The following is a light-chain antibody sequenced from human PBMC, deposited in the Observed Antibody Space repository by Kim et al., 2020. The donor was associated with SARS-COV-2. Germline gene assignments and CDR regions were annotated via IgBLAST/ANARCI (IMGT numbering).Light chain of an antibody. CDR3: KQSYSASLT. CDR1: HEISCY. V-gene: IGKV1-39*01. Sequence: ASRDDRVNMTCRDNHEISCYLDLYQHNTGKAPRLLIYGASSLHIGFPSRYSGRGSGTDFTLTISRLQPEDFATYYCKQSYSASLTFGGGTKVDIK. CDR2: GAS. J-gene: IGKJ4*01.